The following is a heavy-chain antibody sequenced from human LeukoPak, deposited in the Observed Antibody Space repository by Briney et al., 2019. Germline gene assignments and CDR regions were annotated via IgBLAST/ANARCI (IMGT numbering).Heavy chain of an antibody. Sequence: SQTLSLTCAISGDSVSSNSAAWNWIGQSPSRGLEWLGRTYYRSKWYYNYAVSVKSRIIINPDTSKNQFSLQLTSVTPEDTAVYFCARDESWYDSWGQGTLVTVSS. J-gene: IGHJ5*01. V-gene: IGHV6-1*01. CDR3: ARDESWYDS. CDR1: GDSVSSNSAA. CDR2: TYYRSKWYY.